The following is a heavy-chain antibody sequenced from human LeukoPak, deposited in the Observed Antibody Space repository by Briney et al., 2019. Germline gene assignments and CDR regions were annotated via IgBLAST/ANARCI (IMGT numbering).Heavy chain of an antibody. V-gene: IGHV1-18*01. Sequence: ASVKVSCKTSGYTFTSYGISWVRQAPGQGLEWMAWINPSNGNTKDARNLQGRVTMTTDTSTNTAYMELRNLRSSDTAVYYCATRGTYSSFDHWGQGTLVTVSS. CDR2: INPSNGNT. CDR1: GYTFTSYG. D-gene: IGHD4-11*01. CDR3: ATRGTYSSFDH. J-gene: IGHJ4*02.